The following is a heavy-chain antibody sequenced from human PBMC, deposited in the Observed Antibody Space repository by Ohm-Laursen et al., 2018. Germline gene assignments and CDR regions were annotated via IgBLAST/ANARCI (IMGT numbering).Heavy chain of an antibody. V-gene: IGHV3-21*01. CDR1: GFTFSSYS. D-gene: IGHD3-22*01. J-gene: IGHJ4*02. Sequence: SLRLSCSASGFTFSSYSMNWVRQAPGKGLEWVSSISSSSSYIYYADSVKGRFTISRDNAKNSLYLQMNSLRAEDTAVYYCAREFSVVVTGPPKDWGQGTLVTVSS. CDR2: ISSSSSYI. CDR3: AREFSVVVTGPPKD.